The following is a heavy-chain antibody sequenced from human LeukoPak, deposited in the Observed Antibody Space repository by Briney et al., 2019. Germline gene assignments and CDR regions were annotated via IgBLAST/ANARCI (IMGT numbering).Heavy chain of an antibody. Sequence: SLRLSCAASGFTFDDYAMHWVRQAPGKGLEWVSGISWNSGSIGYADSVKGRFTISRDNAKNSLYLQMNSLRAEDMALYYCAKDSCGGDCYIDYWGQGTLVTVSS. V-gene: IGHV3-9*03. CDR3: AKDSCGGDCYIDY. CDR1: GFTFDDYA. CDR2: ISWNSGSI. D-gene: IGHD2-21*01. J-gene: IGHJ4*02.